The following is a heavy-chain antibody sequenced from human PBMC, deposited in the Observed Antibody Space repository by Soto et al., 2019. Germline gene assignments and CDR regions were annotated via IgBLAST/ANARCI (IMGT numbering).Heavy chain of an antibody. D-gene: IGHD7-27*01. Sequence: QVQVVQSGVEVRRPGSSVKVSCKASGDTFKNCVISWVRQAPGQGLEWMGGIIPLFGTTDFAQRFQGRLTITRDESTTPAYMELSRLRSEDTATFYCAAELGFGSVYVVWGKGNTVIVSS. CDR3: AAELGFGSVYVV. V-gene: IGHV1-69*01. CDR1: GDTFKNCV. J-gene: IGHJ6*04. CDR2: IIPLFGTT.